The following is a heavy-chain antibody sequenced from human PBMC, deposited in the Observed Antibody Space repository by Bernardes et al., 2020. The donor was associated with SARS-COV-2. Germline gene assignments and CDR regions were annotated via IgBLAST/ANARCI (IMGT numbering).Heavy chain of an antibody. J-gene: IGHJ4*02. V-gene: IGHV3-74*01. CDR1: GFTFSSYC. CDR2: INGDGSST. Sequence: GGSLRLSCAASGFTFSSYCIQWVRQAPGKGLVWVSCINGDGSSTRYADSVKGRFTISRDNAKNTLFLQLDSLRAEDAAVYYCARESSLGGTYFVDYWGQGTLLTVSS. CDR3: ARESSLGGTYFVDY. D-gene: IGHD1-26*01.